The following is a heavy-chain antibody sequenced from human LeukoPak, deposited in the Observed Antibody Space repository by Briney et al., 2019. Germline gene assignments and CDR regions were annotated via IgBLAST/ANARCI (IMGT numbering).Heavy chain of an antibody. Sequence: PGGSLRLSCAASGFTFSSYWMSWVRQAPGKGLEWVANIKQDGSEKYYVDSVKGRFTISRDNAKNSLYLQMNSLRAEDTAVYYCARVYDDFWSGFHLHYYYGMDVWGQGTTVTVSS. V-gene: IGHV3-7*01. J-gene: IGHJ6*02. CDR2: IKQDGSEK. CDR3: ARVYDDFWSGFHLHYYYGMDV. CDR1: GFTFSSYW. D-gene: IGHD3-3*01.